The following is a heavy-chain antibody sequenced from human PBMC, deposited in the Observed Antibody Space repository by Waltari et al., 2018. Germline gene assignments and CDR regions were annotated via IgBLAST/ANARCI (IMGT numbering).Heavy chain of an antibody. CDR2: FSVYNGNT. Sequence: QVQLVQSGAEVKKPGASVKVSCKASGYPFTNHGLRWVRPAPGQGLEWMGLFSVYNGNTNYAQKLQGRVTMTTDTSTSTAYMELRSLGSDDTAVYYCARGVPGSWPDYYFDHWGQGTLVTVSS. V-gene: IGHV1-18*01. D-gene: IGHD3-10*01. J-gene: IGHJ4*02. CDR3: ARGVPGSWPDYYFDH. CDR1: GYPFTNHG.